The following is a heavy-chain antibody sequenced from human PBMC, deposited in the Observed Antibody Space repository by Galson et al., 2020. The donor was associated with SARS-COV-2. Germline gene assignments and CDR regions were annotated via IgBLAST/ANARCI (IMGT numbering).Heavy chain of an antibody. J-gene: IGHJ5*02. CDR1: GYTFTSHD. CDR2: MNPNSGNT. V-gene: IGHV1-8*01. Sequence: ASVKVSCKASGYTFTSHDINWVRQATGQGLEWMGWMNPNSGNTGYAQKFQGRVTLTRNTSISTAYMELSSLGSEDTAVYYCARGLLSSDIVATTIPGWFDPWGQGTLVTVSS. D-gene: IGHD5-12*01. CDR3: ARGLLSSDIVATTIPGWFDP.